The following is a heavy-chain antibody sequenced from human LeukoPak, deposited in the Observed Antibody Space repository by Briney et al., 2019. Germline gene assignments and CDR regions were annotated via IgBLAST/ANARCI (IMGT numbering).Heavy chain of an antibody. CDR2: SNPNSGDT. J-gene: IGHJ4*02. CDR1: GYTFTDYY. D-gene: IGHD3-10*01. Sequence: ASVKVSCKASGYTFTDYYMHWVRQAPGQGLEWMGWSNPNSGDTNYAQKFQGRVTMTTDTSMTTAYMELRRLRSDDTAVYYCARRHFGSGTYVDYWDQGTLVTVSS. CDR3: ARRHFGSGTYVDY. V-gene: IGHV1-2*02.